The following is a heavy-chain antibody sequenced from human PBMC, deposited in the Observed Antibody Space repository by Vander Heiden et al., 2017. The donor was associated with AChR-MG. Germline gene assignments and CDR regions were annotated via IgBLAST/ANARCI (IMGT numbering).Heavy chain of an antibody. V-gene: IGHV4-34*01. D-gene: IGHD6-13*01. CDR3: ASPRGYSSSWLNYYYYGMDV. CDR1: GGSFSGYY. CDR2: INHRGST. J-gene: IGHJ6*02. Sequence: QVQLQQWGAGLFTPSETLSLTCAVYGGSFSGYYCTWIRQPPGKGLEWIGEINHRGSTNYNPSRKSRVTISVDTSKNQFSLKLSSVTAADTAVYYCASPRGYSSSWLNYYYYGMDVWGQGTTVTVSS.